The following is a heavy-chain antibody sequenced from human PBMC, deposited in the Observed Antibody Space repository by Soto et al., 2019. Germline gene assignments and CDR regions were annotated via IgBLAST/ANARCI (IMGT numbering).Heavy chain of an antibody. CDR1: GGTFSSYR. CDR2: IVPIYRAA. CDR3: ARGRISIKKYYNALDV. D-gene: IGHD1-20*01. J-gene: IGHJ6*02. Sequence: QVQLVQSGAEVKQPGSSVKVSCKASGGTFSSYRINWVRQAPGQVLEWVGGIVPIYRAADYAQKFQGRVTITADTSTHTAYMEVSSLKSEDTAVYYCARGRISIKKYYNALDVWGQGATVTV. V-gene: IGHV1-69*06.